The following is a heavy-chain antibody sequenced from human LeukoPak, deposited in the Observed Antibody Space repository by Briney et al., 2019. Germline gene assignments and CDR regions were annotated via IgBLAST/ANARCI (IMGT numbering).Heavy chain of an antibody. CDR1: GDFIRSYW. V-gene: IGHV4-4*07. Sequence: SETLSPTCDVSGDFIRSYWWGWVRQPAGKGLEWIGRIYATGSTKFNPSLKSRLTMSMDTSTNQLSLKLSLKLTSVTAADTAVYYCARGRSYGFDFDSWGPGPLVIVSS. J-gene: IGHJ4*02. CDR3: ARGRSYGFDFDS. D-gene: IGHD5-18*01. CDR2: IYATGST.